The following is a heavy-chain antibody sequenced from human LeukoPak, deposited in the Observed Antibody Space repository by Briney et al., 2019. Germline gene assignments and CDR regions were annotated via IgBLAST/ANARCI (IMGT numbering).Heavy chain of an antibody. Sequence: PSETLSLTCTVSGGSISSYYWSWIRQPAGKGLEWIGRIYTSGSTNYNPSLKSRVTMSVDTSKNQFSLKLSSVTAADTAVYYCARDGHVDIVATIGRDLLRNWFDPWGQGTLVTVSS. V-gene: IGHV4-4*07. CDR1: GGSISSYY. CDR2: IYTSGST. CDR3: ARDGHVDIVATIGRDLLRNWFDP. D-gene: IGHD5-12*01. J-gene: IGHJ5*02.